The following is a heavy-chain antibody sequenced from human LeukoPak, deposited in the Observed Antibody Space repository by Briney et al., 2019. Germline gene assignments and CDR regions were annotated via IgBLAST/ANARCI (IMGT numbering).Heavy chain of an antibody. D-gene: IGHD3-3*01. Sequence: GGSLRLSCAASGFTFSSYWMSWVRQAPGKGLEWVANIKQDGSEKYYVDSVKGRFTISRDNAKNSLYLKMNSLRAEDTAVYYCARDRRYDFWSGYLRGFDYWGQGPLVTVSS. CDR2: IKQDGSEK. CDR3: ARDRRYDFWSGYLRGFDY. CDR1: GFTFSSYW. J-gene: IGHJ4*02. V-gene: IGHV3-7*01.